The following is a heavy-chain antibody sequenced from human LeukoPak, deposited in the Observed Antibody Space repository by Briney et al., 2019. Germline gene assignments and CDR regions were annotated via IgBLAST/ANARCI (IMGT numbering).Heavy chain of an antibody. CDR3: ARSERITMIVVVIGPPDV. CDR1: GGSISSSSYY. J-gene: IGHJ6*04. D-gene: IGHD3-22*01. V-gene: IGHV4-39*01. Sequence: PSETLSLTCTVSGGSISSSSYYWGWIRQPPGKGLEWIGSIYYSGSTYYNPSLKSRVTISVDTSKNQFSLKLSSVTAADTAVYYCARSERITMIVVVIGPPDVWGKGTTVTISS. CDR2: IYYSGST.